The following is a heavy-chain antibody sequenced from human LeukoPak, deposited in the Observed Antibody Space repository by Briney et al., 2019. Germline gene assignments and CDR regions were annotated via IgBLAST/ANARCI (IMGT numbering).Heavy chain of an antibody. Sequence: SETLSLTCTVSGGSISSGSYYWSWIRQPAGKGLEWIGRIYTSGSTNYNPSLKSRVTISVDTSKNQFSLKLSSVTAADTAVYYCARMGYCSSTSCYPYFDYWGQGTLVTVSS. CDR3: ARMGYCSSTSCYPYFDY. CDR2: IYTSGST. CDR1: GGSISSGSYY. J-gene: IGHJ4*02. D-gene: IGHD2-2*01. V-gene: IGHV4-61*02.